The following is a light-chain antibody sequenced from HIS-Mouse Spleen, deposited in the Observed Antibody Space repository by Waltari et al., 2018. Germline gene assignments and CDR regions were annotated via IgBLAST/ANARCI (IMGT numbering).Light chain of an antibody. CDR3: CSYAGSSTVV. V-gene: IGLV2-23*02. J-gene: IGLJ2*01. CDR2: EVS. CDR1: SSDVGSYNL. Sequence: QSALTQPASVSGSPGQSITISCTGTSSDVGSYNLVSWYQQHQGKAPKLMIYEVSKRPSGVCDRFSGSKSGNTASLTIAGLQAEDEADYYCCSYAGSSTVVFGGGTKLTVL.